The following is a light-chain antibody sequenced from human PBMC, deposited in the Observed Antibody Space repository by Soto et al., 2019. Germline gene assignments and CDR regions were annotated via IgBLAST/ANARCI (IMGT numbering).Light chain of an antibody. V-gene: IGKV1-39*01. CDR1: QTISTY. CDR3: QQSYSTLWT. Sequence: DIQMTQSPSSLSASVGDRVTITCRASQTISTYVNWYQQKPGKAPKLLIYAASILQSGVPSRFSGSGSGTDFTLTISSLQPEDFATYYCQQSYSTLWTFGQGTKVEIK. J-gene: IGKJ1*01. CDR2: AAS.